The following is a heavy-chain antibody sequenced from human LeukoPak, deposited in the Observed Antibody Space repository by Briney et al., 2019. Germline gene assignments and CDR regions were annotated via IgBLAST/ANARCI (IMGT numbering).Heavy chain of an antibody. J-gene: IGHJ4*02. D-gene: IGHD4-23*01. CDR1: GFTFKTYT. CDR2: ISSSSSYI. CDR3: AKGPVVTQDYFDY. Sequence: PGGSLRLSCAASGFTFKTYTMHWIRQAPGMGLEWVSSISSSSSYIFYADSVKGRFTISRDNAKNSLYLQMSSLRAEDTAVYYCAKGPVVTQDYFDYWGQGTLVTVSS. V-gene: IGHV3-21*01.